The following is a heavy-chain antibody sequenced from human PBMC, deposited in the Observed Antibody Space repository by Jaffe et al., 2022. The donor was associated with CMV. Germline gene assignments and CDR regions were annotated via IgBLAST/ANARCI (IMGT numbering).Heavy chain of an antibody. CDR3: ARHLAIDDYSNPRDYYYGMDV. Sequence: EVQLVQSGAEVKKPGESLKISCKGSGYSFISYWVAWVRQMPGKGLEWMGIIYPGDSDTRYSPSFQGQVTISADKSISTAYLQWGNLRASDTAMYYCARHLAIDDYSNPRDYYYGMDVWGQGTTVTVS. CDR2: IYPGDSDT. J-gene: IGHJ6*02. CDR1: GYSFISYW. V-gene: IGHV5-51*01. D-gene: IGHD4-4*01.